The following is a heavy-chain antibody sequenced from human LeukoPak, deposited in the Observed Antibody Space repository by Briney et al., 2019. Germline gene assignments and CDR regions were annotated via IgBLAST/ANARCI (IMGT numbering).Heavy chain of an antibody. D-gene: IGHD3-10*01. V-gene: IGHV1-18*01. J-gene: IGHJ4*02. Sequence: APVKVSCKASGYTFTNYDITWVRQAPGQGLEWMGWISVYNGNTNYAQKLQGRVTMTTDTSTSTAYMELRSLRSNDTAVYYCARITMGYFDYWGQGTLVTVSS. CDR1: GYTFTNYD. CDR3: ARITMGYFDY. CDR2: ISVYNGNT.